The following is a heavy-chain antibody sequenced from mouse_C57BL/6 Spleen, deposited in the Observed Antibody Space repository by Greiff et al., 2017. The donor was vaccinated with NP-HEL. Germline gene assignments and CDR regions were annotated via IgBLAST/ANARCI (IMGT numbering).Heavy chain of an antibody. J-gene: IGHJ2*01. CDR3: ARNAQARLDY. D-gene: IGHD3-2*02. CDR2: INPGSGGT. CDR1: GYAFTNYL. Sequence: QVHVKQSGAELVRPGTSVKVSCKASGYAFTNYLIEWVKQRPGQGLEWVGVINPGSGGTNYNEKFKGKATLTADKSSSTAYMQLSSLTAEDSAVYFCARNAQARLDYWGQGTTLTVSS. V-gene: IGHV1-54*01.